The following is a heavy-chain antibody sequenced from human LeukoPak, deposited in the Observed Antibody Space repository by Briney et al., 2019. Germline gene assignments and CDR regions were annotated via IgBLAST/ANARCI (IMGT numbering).Heavy chain of an antibody. V-gene: IGHV1-2*02. CDR3: ARTAIFSPFSFDY. D-gene: IGHD3-9*01. CDR2: INPDSGGT. J-gene: IGHJ4*02. Sequence: ASVKVSFKSSGYTFTGYYMHWVRQAPGQGLEWMGWINPDSGGTNYAQKFQGRVTMTRDTSSSTAYMELSRLRSDDTAVYYCARTAIFSPFSFDYWGRGTLVTVSS. CDR1: GYTFTGYY.